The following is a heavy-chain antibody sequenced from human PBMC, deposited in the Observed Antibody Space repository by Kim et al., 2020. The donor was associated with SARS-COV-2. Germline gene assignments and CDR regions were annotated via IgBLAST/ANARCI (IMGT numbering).Heavy chain of an antibody. J-gene: IGHJ4*02. Sequence: YGPSLKPRLAISKDTSKNQVVLTMTHMAPVDTATYYCARIRWGGSYSFDYWGQGTLVTVSS. D-gene: IGHD1-26*01. V-gene: IGHV2-70*01. CDR3: ARIRWGGSYSFDY.